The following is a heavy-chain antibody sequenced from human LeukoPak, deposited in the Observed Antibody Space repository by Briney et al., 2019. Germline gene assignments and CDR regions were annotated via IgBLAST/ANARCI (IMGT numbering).Heavy chain of an antibody. Sequence: PGGSLRLSCVASGFPFSSYWMTWVRQAPGKGLEWVANIKQDGSKKSYVDSVKGRFTISRDNAKNSLFLQMNSLRAEDTAVYFCARVRSFFYDDSGYYYPKYYFDYWGQGALVTVSS. V-gene: IGHV3-7*01. CDR2: IKQDGSKK. CDR1: GFPFSSYW. J-gene: IGHJ4*02. CDR3: ARVRSFFYDDSGYYYPKYYFDY. D-gene: IGHD3-22*01.